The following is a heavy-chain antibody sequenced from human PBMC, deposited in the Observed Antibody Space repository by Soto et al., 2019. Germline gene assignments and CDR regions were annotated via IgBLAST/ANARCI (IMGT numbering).Heavy chain of an antibody. CDR3: VRATYFSHSSGYTRCLDY. V-gene: IGHV3-72*01. CDR2: SRDKPQGYST. J-gene: IGHJ4*02. CDR1: GFTLSDHY. D-gene: IGHD3-22*01. Sequence: EVQLVESGGGLVQPGGSLRLSCAGSGFTLSDHYIDWVRQAPGKGLEWVGRSRDKPQGYSTAYAATVKGRFTTSRDESKNSAYLQMNSLKTEDTAVYYCVRATYFSHSSGYTRCLDYWGQGTLVTVSS.